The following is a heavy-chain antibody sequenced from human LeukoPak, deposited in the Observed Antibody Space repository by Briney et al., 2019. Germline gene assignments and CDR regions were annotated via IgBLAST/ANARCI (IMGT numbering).Heavy chain of an antibody. CDR2: ISRNGRDI. V-gene: IGHV3-21*01. J-gene: IGHJ4*02. CDR1: GFTFSSYA. Sequence: GGSLRLSCAASGFTFSSYAMNWVRQAPGKGLEWVSSISRNGRDIQYADSVKGRFTISRDNAKKSLFLQMSSLRDEDTAVYYCASQIGYCSGGSCSGYWGQGTLVTVSS. CDR3: ASQIGYCSGGSCSGY. D-gene: IGHD2-15*01.